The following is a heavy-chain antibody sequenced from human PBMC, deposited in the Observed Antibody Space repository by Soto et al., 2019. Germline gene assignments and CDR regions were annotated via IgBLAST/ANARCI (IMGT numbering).Heavy chain of an antibody. V-gene: IGHV1-69*13. D-gene: IGHD1-26*01. Sequence: GASVKVSCKASGGTFSSYAISWVRQAPGQGLEWMGGIIPILGTANYAQKFQGRVTITADESTSTAYMELSSLRSEDTAVYYCASSRVGATRSDYYFDYWGKGTLVTVSS. CDR1: GGTFSSYA. J-gene: IGHJ4*02. CDR2: IIPILGTA. CDR3: ASSRVGATRSDYYFDY.